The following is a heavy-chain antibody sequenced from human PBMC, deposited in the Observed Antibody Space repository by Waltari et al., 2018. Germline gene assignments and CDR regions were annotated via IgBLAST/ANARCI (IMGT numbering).Heavy chain of an antibody. J-gene: IGHJ6*02. D-gene: IGHD1-7*01. CDR1: GGTFSSYA. Sequence: QVQLVQSGAEVKKPGSSVKVSCKASGGTFSSYAISWVRPAPGQGLEWMGRIIPIFGTANYAQKFQGRVTITADESTSTAYMELSSLRSEDTAVYYCARDLLELQTTLGDKPGVAGGYYYYYGMDVWGQGTTVTVSS. V-gene: IGHV1-69*15. CDR3: ARDLLELQTTLGDKPGVAGGYYYYYGMDV. CDR2: IIPIFGTA.